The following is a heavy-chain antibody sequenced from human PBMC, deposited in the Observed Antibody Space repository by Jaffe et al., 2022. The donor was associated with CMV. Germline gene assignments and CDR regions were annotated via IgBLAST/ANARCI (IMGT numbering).Heavy chain of an antibody. J-gene: IGHJ6*03. CDR3: ARGGGIAAAQPMSYYYYYYMDV. D-gene: IGHD6-13*01. CDR2: INAGNGNT. Sequence: QVQLVQSGAEVKKPGASVKVSCKASGYTFTSYAMHWVRQAPGQRLEWMGWINAGNGNTKYSQKFQGRVTITRDTSASTAYMELSSLRSEDTAVYYCARGGGIAAAQPMSYYYYYYMDVWGKGTTVTVSS. V-gene: IGHV1-3*01. CDR1: GYTFTSYA.